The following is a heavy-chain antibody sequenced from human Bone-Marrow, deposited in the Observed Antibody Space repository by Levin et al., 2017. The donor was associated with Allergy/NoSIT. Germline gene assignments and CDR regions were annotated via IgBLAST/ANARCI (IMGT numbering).Heavy chain of an antibody. CDR3: VRDAEGFDF. Sequence: ASVKVSCKASGYTFTNYNIIWVRQAPGQDLEWMGWIRTYNGDTKYPQKIQGRVTLTSDTSTTTAFMELTSLTPDDTAVYFCVRDAEGFDFWGQGTLVTVSS. CDR1: GYTFTNYN. J-gene: IGHJ4*02. V-gene: IGHV1-18*01. CDR2: IRTYNGDT.